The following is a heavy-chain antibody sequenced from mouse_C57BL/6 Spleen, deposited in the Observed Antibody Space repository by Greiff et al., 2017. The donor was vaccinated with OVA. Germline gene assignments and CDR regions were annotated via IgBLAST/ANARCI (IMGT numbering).Heavy chain of an antibody. D-gene: IGHD2-2*01. CDR2: IKPYNGGT. J-gene: IGHJ4*01. Sequence: DVQLQESGPVLVKPGASVKMSCKASGYTFTDYYMNWVKQSHGKSLEWIGVIKPYNGGTSYNQKFKGKATLTVDKSSSTAYMELNSLTSEDSAVYYCARGGYDAAMDYWGQGTSVTVSS. V-gene: IGHV1-19*01. CDR1: GYTFTDYY. CDR3: ARGGYDAAMDY.